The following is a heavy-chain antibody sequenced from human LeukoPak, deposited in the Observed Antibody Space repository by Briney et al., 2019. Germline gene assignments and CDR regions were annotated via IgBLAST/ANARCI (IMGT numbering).Heavy chain of an antibody. CDR3: ARDRDSSSPLGGY. V-gene: IGHV1-2*02. Sequence: ASVKVSCKASGYTFTGYYMHWVRQAPGQGLEWMGWINPNSGGTNYAQKFQGRVTMTRDTSISTAYMELRSLRSDDTAVYYCARDRDSSSPLGGYWGQGTLVTVSS. CDR2: INPNSGGT. J-gene: IGHJ4*02. CDR1: GYTFTGYY. D-gene: IGHD6-13*01.